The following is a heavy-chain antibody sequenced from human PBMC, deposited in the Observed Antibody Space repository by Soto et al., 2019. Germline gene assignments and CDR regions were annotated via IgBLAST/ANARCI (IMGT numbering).Heavy chain of an antibody. CDR3: AGRVGATNYGMDV. CDR2: IYSGGST. D-gene: IGHD1-26*01. Sequence: PGGSLLISCASSAFTVSSNYMNWVRQAPGKGLECVSTIYSGGSTYYADSVKGRFTISRDNSKNTLYLQMNNLRAEDTAVYYCAGRVGATNYGMDVWGQGTTVTVS. V-gene: IGHV3-53*01. J-gene: IGHJ6*02. CDR1: AFTVSSNY.